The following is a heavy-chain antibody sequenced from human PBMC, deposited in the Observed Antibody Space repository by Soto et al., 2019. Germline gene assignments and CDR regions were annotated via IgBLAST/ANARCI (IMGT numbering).Heavy chain of an antibody. CDR3: ARDGRKELWVEGLNAMDV. V-gene: IGHV1-18*01. CDR2: ISGYNGQT. D-gene: IGHD5-18*01. Sequence: QVQLVQSGPEVKKPGASVKVSCKASAYTFTTYGISWVRQAPGQGLEWMGWISGYNGQTNYAQKFRGRVTITTDTSTITSYMELRSLRSDDTAMYYCARDGRKELWVEGLNAMDVWGQGTTVTVSS. CDR1: AYTFTTYG. J-gene: IGHJ6*02.